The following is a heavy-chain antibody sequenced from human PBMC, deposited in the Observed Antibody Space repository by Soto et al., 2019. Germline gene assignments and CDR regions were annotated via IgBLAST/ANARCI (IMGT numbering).Heavy chain of an antibody. CDR1: GYTFTSYG. Sequence: QVQLVQSGAEVKKPGASVKVSCKASGYTFTSYGISWVRQAPGQGLEWMGWISAYNGNTNYAQKLQGRVTMTTDTTTSTAYMELRRRRSDDTAVYYCARAGWELRALEYYYGMDVWGQGTTVTVSS. CDR3: ARAGWELRALEYYYGMDV. V-gene: IGHV1-18*01. CDR2: ISAYNGNT. D-gene: IGHD1-26*01. J-gene: IGHJ6*02.